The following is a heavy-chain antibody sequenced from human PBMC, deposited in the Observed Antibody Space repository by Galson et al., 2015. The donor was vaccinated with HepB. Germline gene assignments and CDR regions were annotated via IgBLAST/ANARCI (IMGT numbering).Heavy chain of an antibody. CDR3: ARESGTYCGGDCYFPFDY. V-gene: IGHV7-4-1*02. Sequence: SVKVSCKASGYTFTSYAMNWVRQAPGQGLEWMGWINTNTGNPTYAQGFTGRFVFSLDTSVSTAYMELSSLRSEDTAVYYCARESGTYCGGDCYFPFDYWGQGTLVTVSS. CDR1: GYTFTSYA. CDR2: INTNTGNP. D-gene: IGHD2-21*01. J-gene: IGHJ4*02.